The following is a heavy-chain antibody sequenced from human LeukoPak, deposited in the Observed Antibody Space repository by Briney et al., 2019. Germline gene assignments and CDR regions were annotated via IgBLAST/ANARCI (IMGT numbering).Heavy chain of an antibody. CDR3: ARVVVIIGYYYYYMDV. J-gene: IGHJ6*03. D-gene: IGHD3-3*01. CDR1: GYTFTGYY. Sequence: ASVKVSCKASGYTFTGYYMHWVRQAPGQGLEWMGWINPNSGGTNYAQKLQGRVTMATDTSTSTAYMELRSLRSDDTAVYYCARVVVIIGYYYYYMDVWGKGTTVTVSS. CDR2: INPNSGGT. V-gene: IGHV1-2*02.